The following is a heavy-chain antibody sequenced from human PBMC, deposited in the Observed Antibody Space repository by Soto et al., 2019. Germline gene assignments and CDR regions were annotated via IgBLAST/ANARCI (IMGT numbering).Heavy chain of an antibody. CDR3: ARLDMVATERIFAMDV. J-gene: IGHJ6*02. Sequence: QVQLVQSGAEMKKPGASVKVSCKASFYTFTSYGIRWVRQAPGQGLEWMGWISTYSGNTKYAQKLQGRVTMTADASTSTAYMELRSLRSDDTAVYYCARLDMVATERIFAMDVWGQGTTVTVSS. D-gene: IGHD5-12*01. CDR1: FYTFTSYG. V-gene: IGHV1-18*01. CDR2: ISTYSGNT.